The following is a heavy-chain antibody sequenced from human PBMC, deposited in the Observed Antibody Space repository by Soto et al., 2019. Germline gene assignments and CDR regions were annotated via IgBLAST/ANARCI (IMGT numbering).Heavy chain of an antibody. V-gene: IGHV1-69*01. D-gene: IGHD6-13*01. CDR1: GGTFSSYA. Sequence: SGAEVKKPGSSVKVSCKASGGTFSSYAISWVRQAPGQGLEWMGGIIPIFGTANYAQKFQGRVTITADESTSTAYMELSSLRSEDTAVYYCARDPAAGPPYYYYYGMDVWGQGTTVTVSS. CDR2: IIPIFGTA. J-gene: IGHJ6*02. CDR3: ARDPAAGPPYYYYYGMDV.